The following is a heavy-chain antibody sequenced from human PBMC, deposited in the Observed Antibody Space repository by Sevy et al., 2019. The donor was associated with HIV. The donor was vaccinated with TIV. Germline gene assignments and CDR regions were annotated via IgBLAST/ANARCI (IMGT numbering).Heavy chain of an antibody. CDR3: AGRVTSDSFDI. CDR2: IYSGGST. J-gene: IGHJ3*02. CDR1: GFTVSDNY. Sequence: GGSLRLSCAASGFTVSDNYMSWVRQAPGKGLEWVSLIYSGGSTYYADSVKGGFTISRDNSKNTLYLKMDSLRAEDTAVYYCAGRVTSDSFDIWGQGTMVTVSS. V-gene: IGHV3-66*02. D-gene: IGHD5-18*01.